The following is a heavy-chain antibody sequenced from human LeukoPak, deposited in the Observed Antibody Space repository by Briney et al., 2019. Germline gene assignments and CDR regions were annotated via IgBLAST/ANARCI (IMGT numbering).Heavy chain of an antibody. CDR1: GGSISTYY. D-gene: IGHD5-12*01. J-gene: IGHJ4*02. V-gene: IGHV4-59*01. CDR2: IYHSGST. CDR3: ARDGYSGNDGL. Sequence: SEILSLTCTVSGGSISTYYWSWIRQPPGKGLEWIGYIYHSGSTKYNPSLKSRVTISVDTSKNQFSLKLSSVTAADTAVYYCARDGYSGNDGLWGQGTLVTVSS.